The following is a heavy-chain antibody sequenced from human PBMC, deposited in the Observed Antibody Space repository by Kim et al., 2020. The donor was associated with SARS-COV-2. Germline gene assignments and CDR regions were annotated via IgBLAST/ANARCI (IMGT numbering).Heavy chain of an antibody. V-gene: IGHV1-3*01. D-gene: IGHD1-26*01. Sequence: ASVKVSCKASEYTFTAYTMHWVRQAPGQSLECMGWINPGNGNTKYSQKFQGRVTITSDTSANTAYMELSSLTSEDTAVYFCARGGSGPYFNYFDYWVQGT. J-gene: IGHJ4*02. CDR1: EYTFTAYT. CDR3: ARGGSGPYFNYFDY. CDR2: INPGNGNT.